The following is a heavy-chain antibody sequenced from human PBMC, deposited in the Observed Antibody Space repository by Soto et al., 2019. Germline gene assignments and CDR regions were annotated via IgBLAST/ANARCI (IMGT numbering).Heavy chain of an antibody. Sequence: EVQLVQSGAEVKKPGESLRISCKGSGYSFTSYWISWVRQMPGKGLEWMGRIDPSDSYTNYSPSFQGHVTISADKSISTAYLQWSSLKASDTAMYYCARGVNTMVRGVRANDYWGQGTLVTVSS. D-gene: IGHD3-10*01. CDR1: GYSFTSYW. CDR3: ARGVNTMVRGVRANDY. V-gene: IGHV5-10-1*03. J-gene: IGHJ4*02. CDR2: IDPSDSYT.